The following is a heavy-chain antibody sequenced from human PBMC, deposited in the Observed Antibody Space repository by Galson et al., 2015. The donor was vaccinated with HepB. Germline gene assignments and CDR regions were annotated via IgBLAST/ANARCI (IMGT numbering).Heavy chain of an antibody. J-gene: IGHJ4*02. CDR2: ISYDGSNK. V-gene: IGHV3-30*04. CDR3: ARRAY. Sequence: SLRLSCAASGFTFSSYAMHWVRQAPGKGLEWVAVISYDGSNKYYADSVKGRFTISRDNSKNTLYLQMNSLRAEDTAVYYCARRAYWGQGTLVTVSS. CDR1: GFTFSSYA.